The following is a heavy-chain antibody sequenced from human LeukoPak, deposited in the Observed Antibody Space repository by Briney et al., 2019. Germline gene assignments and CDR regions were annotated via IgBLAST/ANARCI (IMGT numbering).Heavy chain of an antibody. CDR1: GGSITSYY. J-gene: IGHJ6*02. CDR3: ARGRIAKIVVVHSFHYGMDV. CDR2: INDYTGNT. D-gene: IGHD3-22*01. V-gene: IGHV4-34*01. Sequence: SETLSLTCTVSGGSITSYYWSWIRQPPGKGLEWIGKINDYTGNTNYNPSLNSRVSISLEKTNNQFSLELRSVTAADTAVYYCARGRIAKIVVVHSFHYGMDVWGQGTTVTVSS.